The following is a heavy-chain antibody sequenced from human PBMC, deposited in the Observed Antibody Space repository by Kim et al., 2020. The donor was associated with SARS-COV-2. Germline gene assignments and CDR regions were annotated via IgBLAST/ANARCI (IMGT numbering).Heavy chain of an antibody. J-gene: IGHJ6*02. CDR3: AKGEGRGYSGYDSYGMDV. V-gene: IGHV3-30*02. D-gene: IGHD5-12*01. Sequence: KGRFTISRDNSKNTLYLQVNSLRAEDTAVYYCAKGEGRGYSGYDSYGMDVWGQGTTVTVSS.